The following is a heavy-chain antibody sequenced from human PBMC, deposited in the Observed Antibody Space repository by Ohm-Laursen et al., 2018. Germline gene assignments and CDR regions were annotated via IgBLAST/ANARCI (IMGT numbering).Heavy chain of an antibody. CDR1: GGSISSYY. J-gene: IGHJ5*02. V-gene: IGHV4-4*07. Sequence: SETLSLTCTVSGGSISSYYWSWIRQPAGKGLEWIGRIYTSGSTNYNPSLKSRVTMSVDTSKNQFSLKLTSVTAADTAVYYCARGYSSGWPSWLDPWGQGTLVTVSS. CDR3: ARGYSSGWPSWLDP. CDR2: IYTSGST. D-gene: IGHD6-19*01.